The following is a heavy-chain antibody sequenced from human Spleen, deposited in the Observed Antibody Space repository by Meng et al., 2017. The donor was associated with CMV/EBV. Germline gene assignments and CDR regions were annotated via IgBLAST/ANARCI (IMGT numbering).Heavy chain of an antibody. CDR1: GYTFTGYS. CDR2: IIPIFGTA. CDR3: AGGQYYYDSSGYYPGYYYGMDV. J-gene: IGHJ6*02. V-gene: IGHV1-69*05. D-gene: IGHD3-22*01. Sequence: SVKVSCKASGYTFTGYSIHWVRQAPGQGLEWMGGIIPIFGTANYAQKFQGRVTITTDESTSTAYMELSSLRSEDTAVYYCAGGQYYYDSSGYYPGYYYGMDVWGQGTTVTVSS.